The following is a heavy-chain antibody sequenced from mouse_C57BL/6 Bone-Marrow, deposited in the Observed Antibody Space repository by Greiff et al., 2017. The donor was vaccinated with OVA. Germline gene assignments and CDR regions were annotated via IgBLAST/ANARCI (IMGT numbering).Heavy chain of an antibody. Sequence: EVKLVESGGGLVKPGGSLKLSCAASGFTFSSYAMSWVRQTPEKRLEWVATISDGGSYTYYPDNVKGRFTISRDNAKNNLYLQMSHLKSEDTAMYYCARDPVTTVVFDYWGQGTTLTVSS. CDR3: ARDPVTTVVFDY. V-gene: IGHV5-4*01. CDR1: GFTFSSYA. D-gene: IGHD1-1*01. CDR2: ISDGGSYT. J-gene: IGHJ2*01.